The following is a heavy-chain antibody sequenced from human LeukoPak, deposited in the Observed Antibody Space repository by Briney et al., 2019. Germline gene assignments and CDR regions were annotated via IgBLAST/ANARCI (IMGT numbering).Heavy chain of an antibody. CDR2: IYSGGST. CDR1: GFTVSSNY. CDR3: ARGNWNDGVDV. D-gene: IGHD1-20*01. V-gene: IGHV3-66*02. J-gene: IGHJ6*04. Sequence: GGSLRLSCAASGFTVSSNYMSWVRQAPGKGLEWVSVIYSGGSTYYADSVKGRFTISRDNSKNTLYLQMSSLRAEDTAVYYCARGNWNDGVDVWGKGTTVTVSS.